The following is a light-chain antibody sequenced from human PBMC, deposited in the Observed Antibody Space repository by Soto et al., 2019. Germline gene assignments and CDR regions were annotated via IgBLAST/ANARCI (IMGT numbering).Light chain of an antibody. CDR1: QSVSNY. Sequence: EIVLTQSPGTLSLSPGERATLSCRASQSVSNYLAWYQRKPGQAPRLLIYGASSRATGIPDRFSGSGSGTDFTLNISRLEHEDFAVYYCHQYGGSPQTFGQGTKVEIK. CDR2: GAS. CDR3: HQYGGSPQT. J-gene: IGKJ1*01. V-gene: IGKV3-20*01.